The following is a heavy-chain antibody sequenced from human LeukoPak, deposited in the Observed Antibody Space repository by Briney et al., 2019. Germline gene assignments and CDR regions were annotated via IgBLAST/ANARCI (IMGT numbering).Heavy chain of an antibody. CDR3: AKTTTGYSSGRYPGWPVDY. Sequence: GGSLRLSCAASGFTFNSYAMYWVRQAPGKGLEWVSGIFGSGGSAHYADSVKVRFTIFRDNSKNTVYLQMNSLRAEDTAVYYCAKTTTGYSSGRYPGWPVDYWGQGTLVTVSS. CDR2: IFGSGGSA. CDR1: GFTFNSYA. D-gene: IGHD6-19*01. V-gene: IGHV3-23*01. J-gene: IGHJ4*02.